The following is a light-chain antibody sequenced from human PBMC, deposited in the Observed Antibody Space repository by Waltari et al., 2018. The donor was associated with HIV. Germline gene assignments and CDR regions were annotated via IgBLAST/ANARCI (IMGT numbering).Light chain of an antibody. CDR3: CSYAGSDTLV. CDR1: TRNVGPYTL. J-gene: IGLJ3*02. V-gene: IGLV2-23*02. CDR2: EVK. Sequence: ALTQRASVSGSPGQSNAIPCTATTRNVGPYTLVSWYHHHPGKAPKLLIYEVKRRPLGLSYRFSGSKSGNPAYLTVSGLQAEDEAIYYCCSYAGSDTLVFGGGTSLTIL.